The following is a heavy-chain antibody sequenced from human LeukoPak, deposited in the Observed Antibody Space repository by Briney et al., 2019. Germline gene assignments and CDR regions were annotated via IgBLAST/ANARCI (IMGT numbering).Heavy chain of an antibody. CDR3: ARLNGGYSYGYPDY. CDR1: GFTFSSYW. V-gene: IGHV4-39*01. Sequence: GSLRLSCAASGFTFSSYWMSWVRQAPGKGLEWIGSIYYSGSTYYNPSLKSRVTISVDTSKNQFSLKLGSVTAADTAVYYCARLNGGYSYGYPDYWGQGTLVTVSS. CDR2: IYYSGST. D-gene: IGHD5-18*01. J-gene: IGHJ4*02.